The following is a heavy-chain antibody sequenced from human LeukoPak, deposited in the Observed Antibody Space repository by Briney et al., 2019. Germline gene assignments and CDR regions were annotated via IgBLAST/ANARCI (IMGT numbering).Heavy chain of an antibody. Sequence: ASVKVSCKASGYTFTTHDINWVRQATGQGLEWMGWMNPVSGDTAYAQKFQGRVTLSRNTSTDTAYMELSSLRSEDTAIYFCARRFSYAADFDYWGQGTLVTVSS. D-gene: IGHD2-2*01. CDR1: GYTFTTHD. CDR3: ARRFSYAADFDY. CDR2: MNPVSGDT. V-gene: IGHV1-8*01. J-gene: IGHJ4*02.